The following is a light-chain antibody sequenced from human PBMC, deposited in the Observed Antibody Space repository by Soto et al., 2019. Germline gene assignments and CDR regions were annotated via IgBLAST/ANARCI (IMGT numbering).Light chain of an antibody. Sequence: VVMTQSPATLSVSPGESATLSCRASQSVSAYLAWYQQKPGQAPRLLISGASTRATGIPARFSGSGFGTDFTLTITSLQPEDSALYFCQQCNNWPLITFGQGTRLEIK. J-gene: IGKJ5*01. V-gene: IGKV3-15*01. CDR3: QQCNNWPLIT. CDR1: QSVSAY. CDR2: GAS.